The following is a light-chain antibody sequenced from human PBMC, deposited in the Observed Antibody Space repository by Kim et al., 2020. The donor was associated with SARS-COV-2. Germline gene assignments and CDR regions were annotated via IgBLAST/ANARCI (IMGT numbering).Light chain of an antibody. J-gene: IGLJ3*02. CDR1: RGHSSYA. Sequence: SVNLTCPLGRGHSSYAIAWHPQQPEKGPRYLMKLNSAGSHSKGDGIPDRFSGSSSGAERYLTISSLQSEDEADYYCQTWGTGIRVFGGGTQLTVL. CDR2: LNSAGSH. V-gene: IGLV4-69*01. CDR3: QTWGTGIRV.